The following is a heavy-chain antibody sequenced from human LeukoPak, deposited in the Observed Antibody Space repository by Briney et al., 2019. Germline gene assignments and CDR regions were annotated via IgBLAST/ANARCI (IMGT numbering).Heavy chain of an antibody. CDR2: ISSISSNI. CDR1: GFTFSSYA. J-gene: IGHJ4*02. D-gene: IGHD2-2*01. Sequence: GGSLRLSCATSGFTFSSYAMNWVRQAPGKGLEWVSYISSISSNIYYADSVKGRFTISRDNAKNSLYLQMNSLRDEDTAVYYCARDYCSSSTCHGGGPYYFGYWGQGTLVTVSS. CDR3: ARDYCSSSTCHGGGPYYFGY. V-gene: IGHV3-48*02.